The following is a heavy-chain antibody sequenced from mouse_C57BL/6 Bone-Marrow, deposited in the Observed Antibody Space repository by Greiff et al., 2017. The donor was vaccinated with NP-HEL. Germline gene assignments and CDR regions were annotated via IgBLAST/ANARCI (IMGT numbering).Heavy chain of an antibody. J-gene: IGHJ4*01. CDR2: IYPGSGST. D-gene: IGHD1-1*01. V-gene: IGHV1-55*01. CDR3: ARQDATVVAYYAIDY. Sequence: QVQLQQPGAELVKPGASVKMSCKASGYTFTSYWITWVKQRPGQGLEWIGDIYPGSGSTNYNEKFKSKATLTVDTSSSTDYMQLSSLTAEDSAVYYCARQDATVVAYYAIDYGGQGTSVTVSS. CDR1: GYTFTSYW.